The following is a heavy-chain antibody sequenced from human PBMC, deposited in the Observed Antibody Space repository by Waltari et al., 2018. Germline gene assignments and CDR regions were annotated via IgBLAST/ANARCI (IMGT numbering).Heavy chain of an antibody. CDR2: INAGNGNT. CDR3: ARVKHSYYGSGSPLTY. J-gene: IGHJ4*02. Sequence: QVQLVQSGAEVKKPGASVKVSCKASGYTFTSYAMHWVRQAPGQRLEWMGWINAGNGNTKYSQKFQGRVTITRDTSASTAYMELSSLRSEDTAVYYCARVKHSYYGSGSPLTYWGQGTLVTVSS. V-gene: IGHV1-3*01. CDR1: GYTFTSYA. D-gene: IGHD3-10*01.